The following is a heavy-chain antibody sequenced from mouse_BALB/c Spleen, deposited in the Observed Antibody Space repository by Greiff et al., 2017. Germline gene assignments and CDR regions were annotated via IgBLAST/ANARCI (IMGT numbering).Heavy chain of an antibody. Sequence: QVQLKESGPGILKPSQTLSLTCSFSGFSLSTSGMGVGWIRQPSGKGLEWLAHIWWDDDKYYNPSLKSQLTISKDTSRNQVFLKITSVDTADTATYYCARSLPYYYGSSYYLDYWGQGTTLTVSS. CDR3: ARSLPYYYGSSYYLDY. D-gene: IGHD1-1*01. J-gene: IGHJ2*01. V-gene: IGHV8-8*01. CDR2: IWWDDDK. CDR1: GFSLSTSGMG.